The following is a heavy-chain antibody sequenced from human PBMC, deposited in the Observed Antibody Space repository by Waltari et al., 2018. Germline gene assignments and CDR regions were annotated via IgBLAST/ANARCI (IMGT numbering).Heavy chain of an antibody. D-gene: IGHD6-13*01. CDR2: IYYSGST. CDR1: GGSISSSSYD. Sequence: QLQLQESGPGLVTPSETLSLTCTVSGGSISSSSYDWGWIRQPPGKGLEWIGSIYYSGSTYYNPSLKSRVTISVDTSKNQFSLKLSSVTAADTAVYYCARDRPYSSNDINWFDPWGQGTLVTVSS. J-gene: IGHJ5*02. V-gene: IGHV4-39*07. CDR3: ARDRPYSSNDINWFDP.